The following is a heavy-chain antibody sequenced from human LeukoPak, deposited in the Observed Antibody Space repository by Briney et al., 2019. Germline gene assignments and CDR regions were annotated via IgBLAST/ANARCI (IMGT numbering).Heavy chain of an antibody. CDR3: ARDPLVGATTRNAFDI. CDR2: ISAYNGNT. V-gene: IGHV1-18*01. Sequence: ASVKVSCKASGYTFTSYGISWVRQAPGQGLEWMGWISAYNGNTNYAQKLQGRVTMTTDTSTSTVYMELSSLRSEDTAVYYCARDPLVGATTRNAFDIWGQGTMVTVSS. D-gene: IGHD1-26*01. CDR1: GYTFTSYG. J-gene: IGHJ3*02.